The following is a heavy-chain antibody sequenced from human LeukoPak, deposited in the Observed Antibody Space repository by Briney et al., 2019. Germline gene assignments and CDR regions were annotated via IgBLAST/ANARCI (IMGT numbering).Heavy chain of an antibody. D-gene: IGHD6-19*01. CDR1: RYTFTGYY. V-gene: IGHV1-2*06. CDR3: ARGPPSIAVAYDLYYYYMDV. J-gene: IGHJ6*03. Sequence: ASVKVSCKASRYTFTGYYMHWVRQAPGQGLEWMGRINPNSGGTNYAQKFQGRVTMTRDTSISTAYMELSRLRSDDTAVYYCARGPPSIAVAYDLYYYYMDVWGKGTTVTVSS. CDR2: INPNSGGT.